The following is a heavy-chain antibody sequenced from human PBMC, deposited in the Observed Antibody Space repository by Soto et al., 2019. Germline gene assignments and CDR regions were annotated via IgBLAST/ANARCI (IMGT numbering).Heavy chain of an antibody. V-gene: IGHV4-31*03. J-gene: IGHJ5*02. CDR1: GGSISSGGYY. CDR2: IYYSGST. CDR3: ARARIVVVVAATGPRPRRTNWFDT. D-gene: IGHD2-15*01. Sequence: PSETLSLTCTVSGGSISSGGYYWSWIRQHPGKGLEWIGYIYYSGSTYYNPSLKSRVTISVDTSKNQFSLKLSSVTAADTAVYYCARARIVVVVAATGPRPRRTNWFDTWGQGTLVTVSS.